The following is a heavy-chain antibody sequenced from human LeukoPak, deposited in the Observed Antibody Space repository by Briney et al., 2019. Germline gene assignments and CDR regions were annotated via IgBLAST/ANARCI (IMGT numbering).Heavy chain of an antibody. J-gene: IGHJ4*02. V-gene: IGHV3-30-3*01. D-gene: IGHD5-24*01. CDR3: ARDVRRDGYNVIDY. CDR2: ISYDGSNK. Sequence: PGGSLRLSCAASGFTFSSYAMHWVRQAPGKGLGWVAVISYDGSNKYYADSVKGRFTISRDNSKNTLYLQMNSLRAEDTAVYYCARDVRRDGYNVIDYWGQGTLVTVSS. CDR1: GFTFSSYA.